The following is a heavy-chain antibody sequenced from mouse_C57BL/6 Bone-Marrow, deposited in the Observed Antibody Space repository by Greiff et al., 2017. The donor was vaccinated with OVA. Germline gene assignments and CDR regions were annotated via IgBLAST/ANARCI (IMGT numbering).Heavy chain of an antibody. J-gene: IGHJ3*01. D-gene: IGHD2-4*01. CDR2: IDPSDSYT. CDR1: GYTFTSYW. CDR3: AKDDYDDGTWFAY. Sequence: QVQLQQPGAELVMPGASVKLSCKASGYTFTSYWMHWVKQRPGQGLEWIGEIDPSDSYTNYNQQFKGKSTLTVDKSSSTAYMQLSSLTSEDSAVYYCAKDDYDDGTWFAYWGQGTLVTVSA. V-gene: IGHV1-69*01.